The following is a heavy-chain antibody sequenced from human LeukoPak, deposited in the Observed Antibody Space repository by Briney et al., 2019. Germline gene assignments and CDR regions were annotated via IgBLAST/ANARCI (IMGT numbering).Heavy chain of an antibody. D-gene: IGHD6-19*01. J-gene: IGHJ1*01. CDR1: GFTFSSYA. CDR3: AKDMYSSGSNGEGYLQH. V-gene: IGHV3-30*04. Sequence: PGRSLRLSCAASGFTFSSYAMHWVRQAPGKGLEWVAVISYDGSNKYYADSVKGRFTISRDNAKNSLYLHINRLRTEDTALYYCAKDMYSSGSNGEGYLQHWGQGTLVTVSS. CDR2: ISYDGSNK.